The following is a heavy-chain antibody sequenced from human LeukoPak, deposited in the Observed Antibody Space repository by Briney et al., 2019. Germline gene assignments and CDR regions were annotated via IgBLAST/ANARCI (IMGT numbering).Heavy chain of an antibody. CDR2: INHSGST. V-gene: IGHV4-34*01. Sequence: SETLSLTCAVYGGSFSGYYWSWIRQPPGKGLEWIGEINHSGSTNYNPSLKSRVTISVDTSKNQFSLKLSSVTAADTAVYYCARVPYSSSRGEFDYWGQGTLVTVSS. J-gene: IGHJ4*02. CDR3: ARVPYSSSRGEFDY. CDR1: GGSFSGYY. D-gene: IGHD3-16*01.